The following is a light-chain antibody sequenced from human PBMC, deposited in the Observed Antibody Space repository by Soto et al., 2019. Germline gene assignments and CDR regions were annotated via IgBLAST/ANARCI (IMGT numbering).Light chain of an antibody. Sequence: DIQMTQSPSSLSASVGDRVTITCRASQVISNYLAWYQQKPGKVPKLLIYDASTLQSGVPSRFSGSGSGTDFTLTISSLQPEDVATYYCQKYNSAPLTFGGGTKVEMK. CDR3: QKYNSAPLT. CDR2: DAS. CDR1: QVISNY. V-gene: IGKV1-27*01. J-gene: IGKJ4*01.